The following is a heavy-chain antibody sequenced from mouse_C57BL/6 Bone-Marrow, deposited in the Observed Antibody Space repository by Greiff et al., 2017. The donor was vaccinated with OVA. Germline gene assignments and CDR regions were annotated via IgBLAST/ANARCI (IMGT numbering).Heavy chain of an antibody. CDR1: GFTFSSYA. CDR2: ISDGGSYT. CDR3: ARGGLRYYFDY. Sequence: EEKLMESGGGLVKPGGSLKLSCAASGFTFSSYAMSWVRQTPEKRLEWVATISDGGSYTCYPDNVKGRFTISRDNAKNNLYLQMSHLKSEDTAMDYCARGGLRYYFDYWGQGTTLTVSS. V-gene: IGHV5-4*03. J-gene: IGHJ2*01. D-gene: IGHD1-1*01.